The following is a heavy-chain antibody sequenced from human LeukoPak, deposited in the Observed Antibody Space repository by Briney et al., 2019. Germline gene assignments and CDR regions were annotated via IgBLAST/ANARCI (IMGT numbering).Heavy chain of an antibody. Sequence: ASVKVSCKASGYTFTSYYMHWVRQAPGQGLEWMGIINPSGGSTSYAQKFQGRVTMTRDMSTSTVYMELSSLRSEDTAVYYCARDQVVVVPDSQDAFDFWGQGTMVTVSS. V-gene: IGHV1-46*01. CDR2: INPSGGST. CDR1: GYTFTSYY. J-gene: IGHJ3*01. CDR3: ARDQVVVVPDSQDAFDF. D-gene: IGHD2-2*01.